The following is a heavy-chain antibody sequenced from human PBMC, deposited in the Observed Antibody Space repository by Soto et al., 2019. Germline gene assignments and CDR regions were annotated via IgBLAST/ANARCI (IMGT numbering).Heavy chain of an antibody. Sequence: WTWIRPPPGKGLEWIGYIYYSGITYSNPSLKSRVTISVDTSKNQFSLKLSSVTAADTAVYYCARAPLNWGQGTLVTVSS. V-gene: IGHV4-31*02. CDR2: IYYSGIT. J-gene: IGHJ4*02. CDR3: ARAPLN.